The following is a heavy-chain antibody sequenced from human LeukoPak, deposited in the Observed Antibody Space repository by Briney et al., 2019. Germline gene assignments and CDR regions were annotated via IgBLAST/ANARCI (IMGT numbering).Heavy chain of an antibody. J-gene: IGHJ4*02. D-gene: IGHD4-17*01. CDR3: AKGAYGDYYFDY. CDR2: ISWNSGSI. CDR1: GFTFDDYA. Sequence: GGSLRLSCAASGFTFDDYAMHWVRQAPGKGLEWVSGISWNSGSIGYADSVKGRFTISRDNAKNSLYLQMNSLRAEDTALYYCAKGAYGDYYFDYWGQGTLVTVSS. V-gene: IGHV3-9*01.